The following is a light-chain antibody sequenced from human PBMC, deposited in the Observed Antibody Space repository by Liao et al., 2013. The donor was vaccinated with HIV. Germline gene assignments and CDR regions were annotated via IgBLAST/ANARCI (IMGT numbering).Light chain of an antibody. CDR1: NLGFKS. V-gene: IGLV3-21*01. J-gene: IGLJ2*01. CDR3: QAWDSRADVV. Sequence: SYVLTQPPSVSVAPGKTARITCGGNNLGFKSVHWYQQRPGQPPVLVIYQGSKRPSGIPERFSGSYSGNTATLTISGTQAIDEADYFCQAWDSRADVVFGGGTKLTVL. CDR2: QGS.